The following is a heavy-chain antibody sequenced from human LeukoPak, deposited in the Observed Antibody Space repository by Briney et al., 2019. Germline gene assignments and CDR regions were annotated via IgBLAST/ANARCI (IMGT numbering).Heavy chain of an antibody. CDR1: GASISNDY. Sequence: SETPSLTCSVSGASISNDYWSWMRQPPGKGLEWIGYIYNIGGTKYTPSLRSRVTISRDTSRNQFSLELRSVTAADTAVYYCVRVSGTDYYYYMDVWGKGTTVTASS. D-gene: IGHD1-20*01. J-gene: IGHJ6*03. CDR2: IYNIGGT. CDR3: VRVSGTDYYYYMDV. V-gene: IGHV4-59*01.